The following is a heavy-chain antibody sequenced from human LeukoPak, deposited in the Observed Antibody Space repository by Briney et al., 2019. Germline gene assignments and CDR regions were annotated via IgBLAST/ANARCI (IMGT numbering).Heavy chain of an antibody. J-gene: IGHJ5*02. CDR3: ARDILGYCSGGSCLGRWFDP. V-gene: IGHV4-59*01. D-gene: IGHD2-15*01. Sequence: SETLSLTCTVSGGSISSYYWSWIRQPPGKGLEWIGYIYYSGSTNYNPSLKSRVTISVDTSNNQFSLKLSSVPAADTAVYYCARDILGYCSGGSCLGRWFDPWGQGTLVTVSS. CDR2: IYYSGST. CDR1: GGSISSYY.